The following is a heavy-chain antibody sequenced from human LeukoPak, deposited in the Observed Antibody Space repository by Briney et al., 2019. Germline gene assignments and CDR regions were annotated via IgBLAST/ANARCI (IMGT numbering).Heavy chain of an antibody. CDR3: ARDGVVAATRGYYGMDV. Sequence: PGGSLRLSCAASGFTVSSNYMSWVRQAPGKGLEWVSVIYSGGSTYHADSVKGRFTISRDNSKNTLYLQMNSLRAEDTAVYYCARDGVVAATRGYYGMDVWGQGTTVTVSS. CDR2: IYSGGST. CDR1: GFTVSSNY. V-gene: IGHV3-66*01. D-gene: IGHD2-15*01. J-gene: IGHJ6*02.